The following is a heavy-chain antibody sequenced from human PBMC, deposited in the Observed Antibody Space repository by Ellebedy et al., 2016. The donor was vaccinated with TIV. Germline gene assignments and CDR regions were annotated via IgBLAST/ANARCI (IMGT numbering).Heavy chain of an antibody. D-gene: IGHD1-26*01. CDR2: ISSSGSTI. CDR1: GFTFRDYY. J-gene: IGHJ4*02. Sequence: GESLKISCAASGFTFRDYYMSWIRPAPGNGPESVSYISSSGSTIYYADSVKGRFTISRDNAKNSLYLQMNSMRDEDTAVYYGARDEAEVGATFFGYWGQGTLVTVSS. CDR3: ARDEAEVGATFFGY. V-gene: IGHV3-11*04.